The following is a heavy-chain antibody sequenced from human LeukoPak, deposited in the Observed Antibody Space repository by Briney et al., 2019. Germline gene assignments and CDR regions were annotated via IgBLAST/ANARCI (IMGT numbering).Heavy chain of an antibody. Sequence: PSETLSLTCTVSGDSISSTNYYWGWIRQPPGKGLEWIGSIYYSGSTYYNPSLESRVTISVGTSKNQFSLKLSSVTAADTAVYYCATSGWYLLPGVYWGQGTLVTVSS. CDR1: GDSISSTNYY. CDR3: ATSGWYLLPGVY. CDR2: IYYSGST. J-gene: IGHJ4*02. D-gene: IGHD6-19*01. V-gene: IGHV4-39*01.